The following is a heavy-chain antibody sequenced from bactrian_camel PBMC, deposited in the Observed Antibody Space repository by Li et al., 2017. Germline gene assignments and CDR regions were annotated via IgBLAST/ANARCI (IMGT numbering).Heavy chain of an antibody. CDR3: TKSGGNWYLPDFSS. CDR2: IGSGGGSS. Sequence: VQLVESGGGSVQAGGSLRLSCTASGSTYFGNLYMSWVRQAPGKGLEWVSTIGSGGGSSVYADSVKGRFAISRDNANNTVYLQLNSLKTEDVAMYYCTKSGGNWYLPDFSSWGQGTQVTVS. V-gene: IGHV3S40*01. J-gene: IGHJ6*01. CDR1: GSTYFGNLY. D-gene: IGHD6*01.